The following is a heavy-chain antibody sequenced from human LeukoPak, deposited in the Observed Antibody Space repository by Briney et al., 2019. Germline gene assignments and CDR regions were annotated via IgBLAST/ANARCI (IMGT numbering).Heavy chain of an antibody. D-gene: IGHD3-22*01. CDR3: ASIGTSSGYYYPFDY. CDR2: IYPGDSDT. J-gene: IGHJ4*02. Sequence: GESLKISCKGSGYSFTTYWIGWVRQMPGKGLEWMGIIYPGDSDTRYSPSFQGQVTISADKSISTAYLQWSSLKASDTAMYYCASIGTSSGYYYPFDYWGQGVLVIVSS. CDR1: GYSFTTYW. V-gene: IGHV5-51*01.